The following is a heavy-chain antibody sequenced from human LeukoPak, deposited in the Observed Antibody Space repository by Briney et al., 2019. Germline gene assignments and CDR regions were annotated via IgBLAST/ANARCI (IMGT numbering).Heavy chain of an antibody. J-gene: IGHJ4*02. Sequence: GGSLRLSCAASGFTFSCYGMHWVRQAPGKGLEWVAVISYDGSNKYYADSVKGRFTISRDNSKNTLYLQMNSLRAEDTAVYYCARLYASGWYYFDYWGQGTLVTVSS. V-gene: IGHV3-30*03. CDR2: ISYDGSNK. CDR3: ARLYASGWYYFDY. CDR1: GFTFSCYG. D-gene: IGHD6-19*01.